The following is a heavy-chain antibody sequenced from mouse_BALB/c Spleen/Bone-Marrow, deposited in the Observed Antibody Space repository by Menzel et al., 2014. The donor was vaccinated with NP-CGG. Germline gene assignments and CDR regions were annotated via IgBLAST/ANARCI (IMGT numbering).Heavy chain of an antibody. D-gene: IGHD1-1*01. CDR2: INPSNGGT. CDR3: ARSRYGSYYGY. CDR1: GYTFTSYY. V-gene: IGHV1-53*01. Sequence: QVQLQQSGAELVKPGASVKLSCKASGYTFTSYYMYWVKQRPGQGLEWIGEINPSNGGTNFNEKFKAKATLTADKSSSTAYMQLSSLTSEDSAVYFCARSRYGSYYGYWGQGTPLTVSS. J-gene: IGHJ2*01.